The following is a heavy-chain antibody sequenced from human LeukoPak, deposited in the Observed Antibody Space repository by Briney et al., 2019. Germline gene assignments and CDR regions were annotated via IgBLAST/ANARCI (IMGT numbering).Heavy chain of an antibody. CDR2: IRYDGSRK. V-gene: IGHV3-30*02. D-gene: IGHD2-21*01. CDR1: GFTFNYYG. J-gene: IGHJ3*02. CDR3: AKDQVMSGSEASDI. Sequence: GGSLRLSCAASGFTFNYYGMHWVRQAPGKGLEWVAFIRYDGSRKYYADSVKGRFTISRDDSKNTVYLQMSSLRAEDTAVYYCAKDQVMSGSEASDIWGQGTMVTVSS.